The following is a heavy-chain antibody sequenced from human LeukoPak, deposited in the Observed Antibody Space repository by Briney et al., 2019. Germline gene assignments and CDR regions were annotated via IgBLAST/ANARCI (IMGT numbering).Heavy chain of an antibody. CDR2: IYYSGST. CDR3: ARHEYSGTYYGLSWFDP. CDR1: GGSISSSGYY. J-gene: IGHJ5*02. D-gene: IGHD1-26*01. V-gene: IGHV4-39*01. Sequence: SETLSLTCTVSGGSISSSGYYWGWNRQPPGKGLEWIASIYYSGSTYYNPSLKSRVTISVDTSKNQLSLKLSSLTAADTAVYYCARHEYSGTYYGLSWFDPWGQGTLVTVSS.